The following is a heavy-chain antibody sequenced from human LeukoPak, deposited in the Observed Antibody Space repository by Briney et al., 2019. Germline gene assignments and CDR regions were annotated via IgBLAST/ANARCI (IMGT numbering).Heavy chain of an antibody. D-gene: IGHD6-6*01. CDR2: ISYDGSNK. CDR3: ARVKGIAARPTEIDY. Sequence: GGSLRLSCAASGFTFSSYAMHWVRQAPGKGLEWVAVISYDGSNKYYADSVKGRFTISRDNSKNTLYLQMNSLRAEDTAVYYCARVKGIAARPTEIDYWGQGTLVTVSS. V-gene: IGHV3-30*04. CDR1: GFTFSSYA. J-gene: IGHJ4*02.